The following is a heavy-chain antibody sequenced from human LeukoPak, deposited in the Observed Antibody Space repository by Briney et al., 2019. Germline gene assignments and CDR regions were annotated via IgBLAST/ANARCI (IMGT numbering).Heavy chain of an antibody. J-gene: IGHJ2*01. CDR1: GGSFSGYY. Sequence: PSETLSLTCAVYGGSFSGYYWSWIRQPPGKGLEWIGEINHSGSTNYNPSLKSRVTISVDTSKNQFSLKLSSVTAADTAVYYCARGDPLAAAGFYWYFDLWGRGTLVTVSS. CDR2: INHSGST. D-gene: IGHD6-13*01. V-gene: IGHV4-34*01. CDR3: ARGDPLAAAGFYWYFDL.